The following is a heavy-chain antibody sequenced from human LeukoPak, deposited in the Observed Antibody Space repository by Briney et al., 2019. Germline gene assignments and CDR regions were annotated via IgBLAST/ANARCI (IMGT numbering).Heavy chain of an antibody. CDR3: ARGGDNDEFDY. CDR1: GGSISSGGYY. D-gene: IGHD5-24*01. V-gene: IGHV4-31*03. J-gene: IGHJ4*02. CDR2: ISYSGSA. Sequence: SQTLSLTGTVSGGSISSGGYYWSWIRQHPGKGLEWIGYISYSGSAYYNPSLKSRVTISVDTSKNQFSLKLSSVTAADTAVYYCARGGDNDEFDYWGQGTLVTVSS.